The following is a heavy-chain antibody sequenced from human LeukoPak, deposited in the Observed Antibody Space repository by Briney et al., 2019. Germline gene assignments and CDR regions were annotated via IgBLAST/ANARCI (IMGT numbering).Heavy chain of an antibody. CDR1: GFTFSSYG. CDR2: IWYDGSNK. Sequence: PGGSLRLSCAASGFTFSSYGMHWVRQAPGKGLEWVAVIWYDGSNKYYADSVKGRFTISRDNSKNTLYLQMNSLRAEDTAVYYCAKDRGLGIVGATIFDYWGQGTLVTVSS. CDR3: AKDRGLGIVGATIFDY. D-gene: IGHD1-26*01. V-gene: IGHV3-33*06. J-gene: IGHJ4*02.